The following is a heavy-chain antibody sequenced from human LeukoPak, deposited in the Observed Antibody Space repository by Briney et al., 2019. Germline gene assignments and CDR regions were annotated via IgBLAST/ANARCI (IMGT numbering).Heavy chain of an antibody. CDR3: QGEEALRYGHNDY. CDR2: ISSSSYI. J-gene: IGHJ4*02. Sequence: GGSLRHSCAASGFTFNSYSMNLVRQAPGKGLEWVSSISSSSYIYYADSVKGRFTISRDNAKNSLYLQMNSLRAEDTAVYYCQGEEALRYGHNDYWGQGTLVTVSS. CDR1: GFTFNSYS. D-gene: IGHD5-18*01. V-gene: IGHV3-21*01.